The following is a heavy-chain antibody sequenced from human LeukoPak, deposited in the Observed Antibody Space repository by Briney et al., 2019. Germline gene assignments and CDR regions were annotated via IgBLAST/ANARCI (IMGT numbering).Heavy chain of an antibody. D-gene: IGHD2-2*01. CDR3: ARGEGIVVVPAASPKYNWFDP. CDR1: GFTFSSYW. J-gene: IGHJ5*02. Sequence: PGGPLRLSCAASGFTFSSYWMSWVRQAPGKGLEWVANIKQDGSEKYYVDSVKGRFTISRDNAKNSLYLQMNSLRAEDTAVYYCARGEGIVVVPAASPKYNWFDPWGQGTLVTVSS. CDR2: IKQDGSEK. V-gene: IGHV3-7*01.